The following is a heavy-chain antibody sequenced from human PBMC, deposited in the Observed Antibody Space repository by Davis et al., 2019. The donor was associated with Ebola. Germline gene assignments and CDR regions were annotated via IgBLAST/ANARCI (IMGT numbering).Heavy chain of an antibody. CDR1: GYTFTSYG. CDR3: ARVITMVRAGWFDP. D-gene: IGHD3-10*01. Sequence: ASVKVSCKASGYTFTSYGISWVRQAPGQGLEWMGWISAYNGNTNYAQKLQGRVTITTDTSTSPAYMELRSLRSDDTAVYYCARVITMVRAGWFDPWGQGTLVTVSS. CDR2: ISAYNGNT. J-gene: IGHJ5*02. V-gene: IGHV1-18*01.